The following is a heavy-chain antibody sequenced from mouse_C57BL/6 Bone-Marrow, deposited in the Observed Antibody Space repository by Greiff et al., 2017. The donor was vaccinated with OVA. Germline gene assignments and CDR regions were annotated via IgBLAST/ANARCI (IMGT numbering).Heavy chain of an antibody. CDR3: AKDYGNQYYYAMDY. CDR1: GFSLTSYG. V-gene: IGHV2-5*01. Sequence: VKLMESGPGLVQPSQSLSITCTVSGFSLTSYGVHWVRQSPGKGLEWLGVIWRGGSTDYNAAFMSRLSITKDNSKSQVFFKMNSLQADDTAIYYCAKDYGNQYYYAMDYWGQGTSVTVSS. J-gene: IGHJ4*01. CDR2: IWRGGST. D-gene: IGHD2-1*01.